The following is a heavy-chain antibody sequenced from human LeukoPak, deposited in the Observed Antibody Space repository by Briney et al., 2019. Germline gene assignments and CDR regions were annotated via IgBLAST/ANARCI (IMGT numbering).Heavy chain of an antibody. D-gene: IGHD2-8*01. J-gene: IGHJ4*02. CDR2: ISGSGGST. Sequence: ETLSLTCAVYGGSFSGYYWSWIRQPPGKGLEWVSAISGSGGSTYYADSVKGRFTISRDNSKNTLYLQMNSLRAEDTAVYYCAKDPRYCTNGVCTEVSSYWGQGTLVTVSS. CDR1: GGSFSGYY. V-gene: IGHV3-23*01. CDR3: AKDPRYCTNGVCTEVSSY.